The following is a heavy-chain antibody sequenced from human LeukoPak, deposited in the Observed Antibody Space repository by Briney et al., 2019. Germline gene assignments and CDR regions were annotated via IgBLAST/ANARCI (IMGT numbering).Heavy chain of an antibody. CDR3: ARGAIGSGSSRSDY. D-gene: IGHD1-26*01. CDR1: GGSISSYY. Sequence: PSETLSLTCSVSGGSISSYYWSWIRQPPGQGLEWIGYIYYTRTTTYNPSLKSRVAISVDMSKNQFSLKLSSVTAGDTAVYYCARGAIGSGSSRSDYWGQGTLVTASS. V-gene: IGHV4-59*01. J-gene: IGHJ4*02. CDR2: IYYTRTT.